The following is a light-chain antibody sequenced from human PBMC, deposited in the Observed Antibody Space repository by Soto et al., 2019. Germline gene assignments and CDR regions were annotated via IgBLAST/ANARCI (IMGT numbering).Light chain of an antibody. Sequence: QSVLTQPASVSGSPGQSITISCTGTSSDVGGYNYVSWYQHHPGKAPKLLIYEVTLRPSGVSSRFSGSKSGNTASLTISGLRPDDAADFYCCSYSDTTTRYVFGTGTKVTVL. CDR2: EVT. J-gene: IGLJ1*01. CDR1: SSDVGGYNY. CDR3: CSYSDTTTRYV. V-gene: IGLV2-14*01.